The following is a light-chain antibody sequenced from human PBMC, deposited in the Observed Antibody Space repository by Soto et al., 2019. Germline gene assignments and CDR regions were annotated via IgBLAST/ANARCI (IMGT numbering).Light chain of an antibody. V-gene: IGKV3-20*01. CDR1: QSGSNSY. CDR3: QQYGDSLLT. J-gene: IGKJ4*01. Sequence: ENVLTQSPGTLSLSPGERATLSCRASQSGSNSYLAWYQQKPGQTPRLLIHHASIRATGIPDKFSGRGSGTDFTLTISRLEPEDFAVYYCQQYGDSLLTFGGGTKVVIK. CDR2: HAS.